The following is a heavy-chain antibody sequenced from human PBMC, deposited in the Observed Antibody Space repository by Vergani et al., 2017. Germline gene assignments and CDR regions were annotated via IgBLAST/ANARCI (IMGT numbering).Heavy chain of an antibody. CDR1: GGTFSSYT. J-gene: IGHJ5*02. CDR2: IIPILGIA. D-gene: IGHD4-17*01. V-gene: IGHV1-69*02. Sequence: QVQLVQSGAEVKKPGSSVKVSCKASGGTFSSYTISWVRQAPGQGLEWMGRIIPILGIANYAQKVQGRVTITADKSTSTAYMELSSLRSEDTAVYYCARNDLPRLRRLEFNWFDPWGQGTLVTVSS. CDR3: ARNDLPRLRRLEFNWFDP.